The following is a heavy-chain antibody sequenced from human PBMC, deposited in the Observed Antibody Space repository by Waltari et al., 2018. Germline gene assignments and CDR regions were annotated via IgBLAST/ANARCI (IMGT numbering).Heavy chain of an antibody. CDR1: GGSISSGSYY. J-gene: IGHJ3*02. CDR3: ARDEGLYGSGSYGVAFDI. CDR2: IYTSGST. D-gene: IGHD3-10*01. V-gene: IGHV4-61*02. Sequence: QVQLQESGPGLVKPSQTLSLTCTVSGGSISSGSYYWSWIRQPAGKGLEWIGRIYTSGSTNYNPSLKSRVTISVDTSKNQFSLKLSSVTAADTAVYYCARDEGLYGSGSYGVAFDIWGQGTMVTVSS.